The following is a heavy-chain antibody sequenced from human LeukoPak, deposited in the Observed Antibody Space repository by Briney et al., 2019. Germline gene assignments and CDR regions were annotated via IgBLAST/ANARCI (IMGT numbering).Heavy chain of an antibody. J-gene: IGHJ4*02. CDR3: ARENYYDSSGYPRPGFDY. V-gene: IGHV4-39*07. Sequence: SETLSLTCSISGDSINRSNYYWGWIRQPPGRGLEWIGNMHHTGSTYYSPSLRTRVTISGDTSKNLFSLNLSSVTVADTAVYYCARENYYDSSGYPRPGFDYWGQGTLVTVSS. D-gene: IGHD3-22*01. CDR1: GDSINRSNYY. CDR2: MHHTGST.